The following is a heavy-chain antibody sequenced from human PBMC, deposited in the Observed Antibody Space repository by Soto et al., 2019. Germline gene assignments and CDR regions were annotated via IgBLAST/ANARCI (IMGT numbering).Heavy chain of an antibody. D-gene: IGHD2-21*02. CDR1: GGSISSGGYY. CDR3: ARVPIVVVTAVFDY. Sequence: PSETLSLTCTVSGGSISSGGYYWSWIRQHPGKGLEWIGYIYYSGSTYYNPSLKSRVTISVDTSKNQFSLKLSSVTAADTAVYFCARVPIVVVTAVFDYWGQGTLVTVSS. V-gene: IGHV4-31*03. CDR2: IYYSGST. J-gene: IGHJ4*02.